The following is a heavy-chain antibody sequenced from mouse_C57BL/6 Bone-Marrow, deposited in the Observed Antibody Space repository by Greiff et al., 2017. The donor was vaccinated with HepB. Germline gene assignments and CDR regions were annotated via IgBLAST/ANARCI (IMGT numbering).Heavy chain of an antibody. J-gene: IGHJ4*01. Sequence: EVHLVESGEGLVKPGGSLKLSCAASGFTFSSYAMSWVRQTPEKRLEWVAYISSGGDYIYYADTVKGRFTISRDNARNTLYLQMSSLKSEDTAMYYCTRDPGNYVGYYAMDYWGQGTSVTVSS. CDR3: TRDPGNYVGYYAMDY. CDR1: GFTFSSYA. V-gene: IGHV5-9-1*02. D-gene: IGHD2-1*01. CDR2: ISSGGDYI.